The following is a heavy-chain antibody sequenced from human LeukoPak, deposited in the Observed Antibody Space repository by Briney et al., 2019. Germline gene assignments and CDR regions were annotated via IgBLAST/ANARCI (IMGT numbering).Heavy chain of an antibody. CDR2: IDTSGTT. D-gene: IGHD2-15*01. CDR1: GGSISSDSYF. Sequence: SETLSLTCTVSGGSISSDSYFWNWIRQPAGKGLEWIGRIDTSGTTNYNPSLKGRVTIAVDTSKNQFSLELNSVTTADTAVYYCARAGYCSGGSCYSGTVDYWGQGTLVTVSS. V-gene: IGHV4-61*02. CDR3: ARAGYCSGGSCYSGTVDY. J-gene: IGHJ4*02.